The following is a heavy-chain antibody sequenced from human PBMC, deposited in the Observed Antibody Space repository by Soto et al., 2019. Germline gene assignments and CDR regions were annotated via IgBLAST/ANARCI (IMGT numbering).Heavy chain of an antibody. CDR2: FVPLFGST. V-gene: IGHV1-69*01. CDR1: GGTFSGYA. D-gene: IGHD2-15*01. Sequence: QVQLVQSGAEVKKPGSSVKVSCQASGGTFSGYALTWVRQAPGQGLEWMGEFVPLFGSTNYAQKFAGRITIIADYSTSTGYMVLSTLRPEDTAVYYFATHSLGTSRAPYFDNWGQGPLVSVSS. CDR3: ATHSLGTSRAPYFDN. J-gene: IGHJ4*02.